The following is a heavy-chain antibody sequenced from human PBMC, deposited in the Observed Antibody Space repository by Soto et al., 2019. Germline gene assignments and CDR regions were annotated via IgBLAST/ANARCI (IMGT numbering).Heavy chain of an antibody. CDR2: ISGSGGST. J-gene: IGHJ4*02. D-gene: IGHD6-13*01. CDR1: GFTFSSYA. CDR3: AKDTDVQAAEIHLPF. Sequence: PGGSLRLSCAASGFTFSSYAMSWVRQAPGKGLEWVSAISGSGGSTYYADSVKGRFTISRDNSKNTLYLQMNSRRAEDTAVYYCAKDTDVQAAEIHLPFWGQGTLVTVSS. V-gene: IGHV3-23*01.